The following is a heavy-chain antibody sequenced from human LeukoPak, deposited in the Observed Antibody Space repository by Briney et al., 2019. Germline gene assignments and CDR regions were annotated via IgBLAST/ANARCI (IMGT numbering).Heavy chain of an antibody. CDR2: IYHSGST. V-gene: IGHV4-30-2*01. Sequence: SETLSLTCTVSGGSISSGGYYWSWIRQPPGKGLEWIGYIYHSGSTYYNPSLKSRVTISVDRSKNQFSLKLSSVTAADTAVYYCARQRRMIVVVPDAFDIWGQGTMVTVSS. J-gene: IGHJ3*02. D-gene: IGHD3-22*01. CDR3: ARQRRMIVVVPDAFDI. CDR1: GGSISSGGYY.